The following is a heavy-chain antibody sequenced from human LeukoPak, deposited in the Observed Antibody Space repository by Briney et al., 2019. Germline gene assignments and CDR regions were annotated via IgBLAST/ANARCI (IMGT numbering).Heavy chain of an antibody. Sequence: PSETLSLTCTVSGGSISSYYWSWLRQPPGKGLEWVGYIYYSGSTNYNPSLKSRVTISVDTSKHQFALKLSSVTGAETAVYYCARVGDGYNLYFDYWGQGTLVTVSS. V-gene: IGHV4-59*01. D-gene: IGHD5-24*01. CDR3: ARVGDGYNLYFDY. CDR2: IYYSGST. J-gene: IGHJ4*02. CDR1: GGSISSYY.